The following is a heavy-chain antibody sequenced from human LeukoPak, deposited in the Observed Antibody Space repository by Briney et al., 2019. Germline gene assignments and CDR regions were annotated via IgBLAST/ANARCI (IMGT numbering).Heavy chain of an antibody. CDR3: ARDLNWLLFDY. Sequence: GESLRLSCAASGFTFSSYVMHWVRQAPGKGLVWVARLSSDESSTSYADSVKGRFTISRDNAKNTLYLQMNSLRAEDTAVYYCARDLNWLLFDYWGQGTLVTVSS. J-gene: IGHJ4*02. D-gene: IGHD3-9*01. CDR1: GFTFSSYV. CDR2: LSSDESST. V-gene: IGHV3-74*01.